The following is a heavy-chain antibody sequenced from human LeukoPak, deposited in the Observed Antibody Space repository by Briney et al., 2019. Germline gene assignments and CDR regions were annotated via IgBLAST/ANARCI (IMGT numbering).Heavy chain of an antibody. CDR3: ARFEYSSSSVPYYFDY. CDR2: IDPSDSYT. D-gene: IGHD6-6*01. V-gene: IGHV5-10-1*01. Sequence: GESLKISRKGSGYSLTSYWISWVRQMPGKGLEWMGRIDPSDSYTNYSPSFQGHVTISADKSISTAYLQWSSLKASDTAMYYCARFEYSSSSVPYYFDYWGQGTLVTVPS. J-gene: IGHJ4*02. CDR1: GYSLTSYW.